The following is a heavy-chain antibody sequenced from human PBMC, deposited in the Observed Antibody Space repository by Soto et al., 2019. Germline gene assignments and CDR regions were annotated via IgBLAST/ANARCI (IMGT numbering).Heavy chain of an antibody. CDR2: ITSNSKTI. D-gene: IGHD1-26*01. Sequence: EVQLVESGGGLVQPGGSLRLSCAASGFIFSNNNMNWVRQAPGKGLEWVSYITSNSKTIYYADSVKGRFTISRDNAKNSLYLQMNSLRDEDTDVYYCARDSGEWELLYDAFDIWGQGTLVTVSS. J-gene: IGHJ3*02. V-gene: IGHV3-48*02. CDR3: ARDSGEWELLYDAFDI. CDR1: GFIFSNNN.